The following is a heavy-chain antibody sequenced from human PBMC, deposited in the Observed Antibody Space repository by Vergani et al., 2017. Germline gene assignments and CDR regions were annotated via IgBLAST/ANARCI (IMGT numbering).Heavy chain of an antibody. CDR3: AKAGSVSSGELSYYYYMDV. CDR2: ISGNNDDV. D-gene: IGHD3-10*01. V-gene: IGHV3-21*02. Sequence: LVESGGGLVQPGGSLRLSCAASSFSVSSHYMTWVRQAPGKGLEWVSSISGNNDDVYYADSVKGRFTIARDNSKNTLYLEMNSLKAEDTATYYCAKAGSVSSGELSYYYYMDVWGKGTTGTVTS. J-gene: IGHJ6*03. CDR1: SFSVSSHY.